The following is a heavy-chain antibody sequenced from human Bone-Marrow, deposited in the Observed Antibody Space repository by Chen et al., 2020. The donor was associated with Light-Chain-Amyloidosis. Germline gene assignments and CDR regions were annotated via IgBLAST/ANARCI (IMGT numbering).Heavy chain of an antibody. CDR2: IYPDDSDA. J-gene: IGHJ4*02. V-gene: IGHV5-51*01. CDR1: GYTFPNYW. D-gene: IGHD2-21*01. Sequence: EVXXEQSGPEVKKPGESLKISCKGSGYTFPNYWIGWVRQMPGKGLEWMGVIYPDDSDARYSXXXXXXXXXXXXXXXXXXXXXXXXXXXXDTAMYYCARRRDGYNFDYWGQGTLVTVSS. CDR3: ARRRDGYNFDY.